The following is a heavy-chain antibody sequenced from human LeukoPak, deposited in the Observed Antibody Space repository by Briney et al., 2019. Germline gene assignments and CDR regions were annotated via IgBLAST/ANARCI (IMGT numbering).Heavy chain of an antibody. CDR2: IIPIFGTA. V-gene: IGHV1-69*13. Sequence: SVKVSCKASGGTFSSYAISWVRQAPGQGLEWKGGIIPIFGTANYAQKFQGRVTITADESTSTAYMELSSLRSEDTAVYYCARGQSAGLNWFDPWGQGTLVTVSS. J-gene: IGHJ5*02. CDR1: GGTFSSYA. CDR3: ARGQSAGLNWFDP. D-gene: IGHD6-25*01.